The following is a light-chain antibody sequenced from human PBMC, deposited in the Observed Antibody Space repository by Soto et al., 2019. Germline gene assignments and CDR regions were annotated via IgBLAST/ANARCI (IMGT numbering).Light chain of an antibody. V-gene: IGKV3-20*01. J-gene: IGKJ5*01. CDR1: QSISSSY. CDR2: GAS. CDR3: QQYGSSPT. Sequence: EIVLTNSPCTLSLSPGDRASLSCRASQSISSSYLGWYQQKPGQAPRLLIFGASTRAAGSPDRFSGSGSGTDFTLTISRLEPEDFAVYYCQQYGSSPTFGQGTRLEIK.